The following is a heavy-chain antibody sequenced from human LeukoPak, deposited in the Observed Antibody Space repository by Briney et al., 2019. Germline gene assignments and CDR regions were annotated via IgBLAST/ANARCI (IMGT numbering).Heavy chain of an antibody. CDR2: ISSSSSYI. D-gene: IGHD3-22*01. V-gene: IGHV3-21*01. Sequence: PGGSLRLSCAASGFTFGSYAMNWVRQAPGKGLEWVSSISSSSSYIYYADSVKGRFTISRDNAKNSLYLQMNSLRAEDTAVYYCARLGGGYRAFDIWGQGTMVTVSS. J-gene: IGHJ3*02. CDR3: ARLGGGYRAFDI. CDR1: GFTFGSYA.